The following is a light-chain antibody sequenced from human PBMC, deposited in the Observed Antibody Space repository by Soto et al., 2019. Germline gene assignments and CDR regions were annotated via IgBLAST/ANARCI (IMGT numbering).Light chain of an antibody. CDR3: QQSYSAPQT. V-gene: IGKV1-39*01. CDR2: AQS. J-gene: IGKJ1*01. CDR1: QHISDY. Sequence: DIQMTQSPSSLSASAGDRVTITCRASQHISDYINWYQQKPGKSPKLLIYAQSNLQSGVPSRFTGSRSGTAFTLTITSLQVEDFATYYCQQSYSAPQTFGQGTKVDIK.